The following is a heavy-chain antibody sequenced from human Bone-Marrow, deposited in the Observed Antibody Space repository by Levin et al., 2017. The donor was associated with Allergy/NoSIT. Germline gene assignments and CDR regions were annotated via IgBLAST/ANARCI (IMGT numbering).Heavy chain of an antibody. J-gene: IGHJ4*02. CDR3: TTDHAFYGDDF. V-gene: IGHV3-15*01. D-gene: IGHD4-17*01. CDR2: IKSKTEGGTA. Sequence: WGSLRLSCAASGFTFSKAWMSWVRQAPGKGLEWVGRIKSKTEGGTADYAAPVKDRFTISRDDSKYTLYLQMNSLKTEDTAIYYCTTDHAFYGDDFWGQGTLVAVSS. CDR1: GFTFSKAW.